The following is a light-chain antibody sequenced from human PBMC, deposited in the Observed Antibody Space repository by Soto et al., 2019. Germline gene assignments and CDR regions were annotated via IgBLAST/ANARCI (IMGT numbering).Light chain of an antibody. V-gene: IGLV2-11*01. CDR2: DVS. Sequence: QSALTQPRSVSGSPGQSVAISCTGTTSDVGGYDYVSWHQQHPGKAPELIIFDVSKRPSGVPDRFSGSKSGNTASLTISGXXXEDEADYFCCSYAGDFYVFGSGTKLTVL. CDR3: CSYAGDFYV. CDR1: TSDVGGYDY. J-gene: IGLJ1*01.